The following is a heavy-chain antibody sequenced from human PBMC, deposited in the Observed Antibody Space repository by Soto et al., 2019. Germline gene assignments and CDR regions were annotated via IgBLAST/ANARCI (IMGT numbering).Heavy chain of an antibody. CDR2: IKQGGNEK. D-gene: IGHD3-16*01. CDR3: VGALTYEVPYYYYGMDV. V-gene: IGHV3-7*01. J-gene: IGHJ6*02. Sequence: GGSLRLSGAASGFSFSTYLISWVRQAPWKGLEWVDNIKQGGNEKFYVDSVKGRFNISRDNDKKSLYLQMDSLRVEDTAVYYCVGALTYEVPYYYYGMDVWGQGTTVPVSS. CDR1: GFSFSTYL.